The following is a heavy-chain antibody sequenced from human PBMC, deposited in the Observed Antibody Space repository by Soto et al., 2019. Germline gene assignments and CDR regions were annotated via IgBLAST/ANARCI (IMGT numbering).Heavy chain of an antibody. CDR3: ARDCSGGTCYSDSAYDI. CDR2: IYYSGST. D-gene: IGHD2-15*01. J-gene: IGHJ3*02. V-gene: IGHV4-59*01. CDR1: GGSITSYY. Sequence: SETLSLTCTVSGGSITSYYWSWIRQPPGKGLEWIGYIYYSGSTSYNPSLKSRVTISIDTSKNQFSLRLSSVTAADTAVYYCARDCSGGTCYSDSAYDIWGQGTMVTVSS.